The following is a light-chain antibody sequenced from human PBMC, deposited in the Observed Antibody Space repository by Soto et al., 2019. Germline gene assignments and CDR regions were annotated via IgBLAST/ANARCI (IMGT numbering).Light chain of an antibody. V-gene: IGKV3-20*01. CDR2: ASS. J-gene: IGKJ1*01. CDR3: QKYASSRT. Sequence: EIVLTQSPGTLSLSPGERATLSCRASQTVSGNFLAWYQQKPGQAPSLLIYASSYRATGIPDRFSGSGSGTDFTLTSSRQDPEDFAVYYCQKYASSRTFGQGTKVEIK. CDR1: QTVSGNF.